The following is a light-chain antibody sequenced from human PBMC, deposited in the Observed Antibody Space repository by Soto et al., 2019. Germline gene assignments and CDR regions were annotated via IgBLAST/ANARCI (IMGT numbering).Light chain of an antibody. Sequence: EIVMTQSPDTLSVSPGERATLSCRASQSISNYLAWYQQKPGQAPRLLIYSASTRATGIPARFSGSGSGTEFTLTISSLQSEDFAVYYCQQYNNWPRTFGQGTKVEIK. CDR2: SAS. V-gene: IGKV3D-15*01. CDR3: QQYNNWPRT. CDR1: QSISNY. J-gene: IGKJ1*01.